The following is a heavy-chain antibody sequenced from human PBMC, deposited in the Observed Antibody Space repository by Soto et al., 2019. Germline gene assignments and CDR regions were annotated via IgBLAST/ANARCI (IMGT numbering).Heavy chain of an antibody. Sequence: GGSLRLSCAVSGFTVNSNYMSWVRQAPGKGLEWVSVIYGGGSTYYADSVKGRFIISRDNSKNTLYLQVNSLRDEDTAVYYCARVSTPLRENYYYYMDVWGKGTTVTVSS. V-gene: IGHV3-66*01. CDR2: IYGGGST. CDR1: GFTVNSNY. CDR3: ARVSTPLRENYYYYMDV. J-gene: IGHJ6*03. D-gene: IGHD1-1*01.